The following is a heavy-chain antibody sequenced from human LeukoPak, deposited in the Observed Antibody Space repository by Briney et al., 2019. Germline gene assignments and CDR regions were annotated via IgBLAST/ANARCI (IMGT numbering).Heavy chain of an antibody. Sequence: ASVKISCKASGYTFTGYYMHWVRQAPGQGLEWMGWINPNSGGTNYAQKFQGRVTMTRDTSISTAYMELSRLRSDDTAVYYCANYCSSTSCQNGLSDYWGQGTLVTVSS. V-gene: IGHV1-2*02. D-gene: IGHD2-2*01. CDR3: ANYCSSTSCQNGLSDY. CDR2: INPNSGGT. J-gene: IGHJ4*02. CDR1: GYTFTGYY.